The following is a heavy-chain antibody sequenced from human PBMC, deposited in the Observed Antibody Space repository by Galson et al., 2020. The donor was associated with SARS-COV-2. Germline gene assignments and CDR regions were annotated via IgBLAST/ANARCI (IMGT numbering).Heavy chain of an antibody. CDR1: GFTFSSYA. J-gene: IGHJ6*02. V-gene: IGHV3-48*01. CDR2: ISSSSSTI. Sequence: GGSLRLSCAASGFTFSSYAMSWVRQAPGKGLEWVSYISSSSSTIYYADSVKGRFTISRDNAKNSLYLQMNSLRAEDTAVYYCASDLWVGSGWYSYYYYGMDVWGQGTTVTVSS. D-gene: IGHD6-19*01. CDR3: ASDLWVGSGWYSYYYYGMDV.